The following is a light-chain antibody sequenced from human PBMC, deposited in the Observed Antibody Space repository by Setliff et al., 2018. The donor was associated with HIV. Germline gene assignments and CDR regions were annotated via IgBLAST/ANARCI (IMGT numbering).Light chain of an antibody. CDR2: DVR. CDR1: SSDIGDYSY. CDR3: RSYRRRVTPVA. J-gene: IGLJ1*01. V-gene: IGLV2-14*03. Sequence: QSVLTQPASVSGSPGQSITISCTGTSSDIGDYSYVSWYQHHPGNAPKLIIFDVRNRTSGVSNRFSASRSGTTASLTISGLQAEDEADYYCRSYRRRVTPVAFGTGTKVTVL.